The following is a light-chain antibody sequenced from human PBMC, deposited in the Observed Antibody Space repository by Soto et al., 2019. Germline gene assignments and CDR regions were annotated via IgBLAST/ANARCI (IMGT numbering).Light chain of an antibody. J-gene: IGKJ1*01. CDR3: QQYENYWT. V-gene: IGKV1-5*01. CDR1: QSISSW. CDR2: DAS. Sequence: IQMTQSPSTQSAYVGVRVTITCWASQSISSWLAWYQQKPGKAPKLLIYDASSLERGVPSRFSGSGSGTEFTLTISSLQPEDFGMYYCQQYENYWTFGQGTKV.